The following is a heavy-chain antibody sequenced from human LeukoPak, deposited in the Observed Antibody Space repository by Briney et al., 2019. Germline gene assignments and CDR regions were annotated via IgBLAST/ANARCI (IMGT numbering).Heavy chain of an antibody. CDR1: GYTFTGYY. CDR3: ARDSYIVVVPAAIWDAFDI. V-gene: IGHV1-2*02. D-gene: IGHD2-2*02. CDR2: INPNSGGA. J-gene: IGHJ3*02. Sequence: ASVKVSCKASGYTFTGYYMHWVRQAPGQGLEWMGWINPNSGGANYAQKFQGRVTMTRDTSISTAYMELRSLRSDDTAVYYCARDSYIVVVPAAIWDAFDIWGQGTMVTVSS.